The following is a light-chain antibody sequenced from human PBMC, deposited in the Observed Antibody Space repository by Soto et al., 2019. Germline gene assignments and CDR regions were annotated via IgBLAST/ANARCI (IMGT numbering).Light chain of an antibody. J-gene: IGLJ2*01. V-gene: IGLV2-8*01. CDR1: SSDVGGSNY. CDR3: SSNAGSNNLRV. Sequence: QSALTQPPSASGSPGQSVTISCTGTSSDVGGSNYVSWYQQHPGKAPKLMIYEVSKRPSGVPDRFSGSKSGNTASLTVSGLQAEDEADYYCSSNAGSNNLRVFGGGTKLTVL. CDR2: EVS.